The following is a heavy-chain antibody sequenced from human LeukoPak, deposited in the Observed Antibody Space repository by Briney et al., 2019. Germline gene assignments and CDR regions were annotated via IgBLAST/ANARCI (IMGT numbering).Heavy chain of an antibody. J-gene: IGHJ5*02. CDR2: VYYIGTT. CDR1: GGSFSSPNSY. D-gene: IGHD6-6*01. Sequence: SETLSLTCIVSGGSFSSPNSYWSWIRQPPGKGLEWIGNVYYIGTTSYNSSLKSRVTISVDTSKNQFSLEVTSVTAADTAVYYCARNTSSSPWFDPWGQGTLVTVSS. CDR3: ARNTSSSPWFDP. V-gene: IGHV4-61*01.